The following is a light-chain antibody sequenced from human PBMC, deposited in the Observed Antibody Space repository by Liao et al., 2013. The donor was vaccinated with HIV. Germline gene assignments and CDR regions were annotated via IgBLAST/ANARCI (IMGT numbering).Light chain of an antibody. Sequence: SYELTQPPSVSVAPGKTARITCGGNNIGSKNVHWYQQKPGQAPVLVIYYDHDRPSRIPERFSGSNSGNTATLTIGGTQAMDEAEYYCQAWESATVVFGGGTKLTVL. CDR3: QAWESATVV. CDR1: NIGSKN. J-gene: IGLJ2*01. V-gene: IGLV3-21*01. CDR2: YDH.